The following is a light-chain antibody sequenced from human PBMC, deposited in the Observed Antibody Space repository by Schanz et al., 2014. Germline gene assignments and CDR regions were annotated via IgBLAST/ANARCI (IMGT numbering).Light chain of an antibody. CDR3: QQYGNSPRT. V-gene: IGKV3-20*01. J-gene: IGKJ1*01. Sequence: EIVMTQSPATLSVSPGERATLSCRASESVSSNLAWYQQKLGQAPRLLIYGASTWATGIPDRFSGSGSGTDFTLTISRLEPEDFAVYYCQQYGNSPRTFGQGTKVEIK. CDR1: ESVSSN. CDR2: GAS.